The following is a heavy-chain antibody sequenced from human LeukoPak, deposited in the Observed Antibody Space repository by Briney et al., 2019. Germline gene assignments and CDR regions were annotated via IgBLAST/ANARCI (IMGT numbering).Heavy chain of an antibody. J-gene: IGHJ4*02. CDR1: GFTFSSYG. CDR2: IISSSLDI. D-gene: IGHD3-22*01. Sequence: GGSLRLSCAASGFTFSSYGMNWVRQAPGKGLEYVSSIISSSLDIEYAESVKGRFTISRDNAKKFLYLQMNNLRAEDTAVYYCARDRRGYDASGHYYRHFDFWGQGTLVSVSS. V-gene: IGHV3-21*04. CDR3: ARDRRGYDASGHYYRHFDF.